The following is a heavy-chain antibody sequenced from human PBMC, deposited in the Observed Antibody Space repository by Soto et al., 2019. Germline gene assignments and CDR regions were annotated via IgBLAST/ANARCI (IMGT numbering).Heavy chain of an antibody. Sequence: EVQLVESGGGLVQPGGSWRLPCQPSGSTFISFAITWVPRAPGRGREWVSYISSSSSTIYYADSVKGRFTISRDNAKNSLYLQMNSLRDEDTAVYYCARDPGYSYGPPDYWGQGTLVTVSS. CDR1: GSTFISFA. D-gene: IGHD5-18*01. CDR3: ARDPGYSYGPPDY. CDR2: ISSSSSTI. J-gene: IGHJ4*02. V-gene: IGHV3-48*02.